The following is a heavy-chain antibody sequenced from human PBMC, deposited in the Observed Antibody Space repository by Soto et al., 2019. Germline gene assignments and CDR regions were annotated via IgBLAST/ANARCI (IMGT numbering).Heavy chain of an antibody. J-gene: IGHJ4*02. Sequence: QVQLVESGGGVVQPGRSLRLSCAASGFTFSSDGMHWVRQAPGKGLEWVAVISYDGSNKYYADSVKGRFTISRDNSKNTLYLQMNSLRAEDTAVYYCAKERRGSSSTFDYWGQGTLVTVSS. CDR3: AKERRGSSSTFDY. CDR2: ISYDGSNK. V-gene: IGHV3-30*18. D-gene: IGHD6-6*01. CDR1: GFTFSSDG.